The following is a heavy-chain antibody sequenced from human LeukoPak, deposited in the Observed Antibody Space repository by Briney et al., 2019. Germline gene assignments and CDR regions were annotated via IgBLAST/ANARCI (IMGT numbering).Heavy chain of an antibody. J-gene: IGHJ4*02. Sequence: GASVKVSCKASGYTFTSYGISWVRQAPGQGLEWMGWISAYNGNTNYAQKLQGRVTMTTDTSTSTAYMELRSLRSDDTAVYYCAREGWGRGYSGYRSLPIDYWGQGTLVTVSS. CDR2: ISAYNGNT. V-gene: IGHV1-18*01. CDR3: AREGWGRGYSGYRSLPIDY. D-gene: IGHD5-12*01. CDR1: GYTFTSYG.